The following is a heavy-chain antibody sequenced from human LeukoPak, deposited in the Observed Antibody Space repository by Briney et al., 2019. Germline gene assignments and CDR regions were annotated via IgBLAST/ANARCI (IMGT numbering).Heavy chain of an antibody. Sequence: PGGSVTCTCAASGFVLSDYGMHWVRQAPGKGLEWVAFVRNDGSNEYYVGSVKGRFTISRDKSKNTLYLQMNSLRAEDTAVYSCAKGSDSGYHTEGPKNWGLGTLVTVSS. V-gene: IGHV3-30*02. CDR3: AKGSDSGYHTEGPKN. CDR2: VRNDGSNE. CDR1: GFVLSDYG. D-gene: IGHD5-12*01. J-gene: IGHJ4*02.